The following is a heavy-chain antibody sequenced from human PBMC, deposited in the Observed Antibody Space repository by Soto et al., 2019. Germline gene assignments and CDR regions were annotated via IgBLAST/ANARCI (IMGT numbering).Heavy chain of an antibody. D-gene: IGHD2-2*01. J-gene: IGHJ4*02. CDR2: IYHSGST. V-gene: IGHV4-4*02. Sequence: QVQLQESGPGLVKPSGTLSLTCAVSGGSINSSNWWSWVRQPPGKGLEWIGEIYHSGSTNYNPSLKSRVTISVDKSKNQFSLNLSSMTAADTAVYYCARGGDVVVTNALDYWGQGTLVTVSS. CDR3: ARGGDVVVTNALDY. CDR1: GGSINSSNW.